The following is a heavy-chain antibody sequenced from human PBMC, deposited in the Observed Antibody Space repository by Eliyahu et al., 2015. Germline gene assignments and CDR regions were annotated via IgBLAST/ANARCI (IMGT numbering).Heavy chain of an antibody. J-gene: IGHJ6*02. Sequence: QVQLVQSGAEVKKPGASVKVSCKASGYTFTXYDINWXRQATGQGLGWMGWXNPNXGNTGYAQKFQGRVTMTRNTSISTAYMELSSLRSEDTAVYYCARRGHYCSSTSCYPTYYYYYGMDVWGQGTTVTVSS. CDR3: ARRGHYCSSTSCYPTYYYYYGMDV. D-gene: IGHD2-2*01. CDR2: XNPNXGNT. V-gene: IGHV1-8*01. CDR1: GYTFTXYD.